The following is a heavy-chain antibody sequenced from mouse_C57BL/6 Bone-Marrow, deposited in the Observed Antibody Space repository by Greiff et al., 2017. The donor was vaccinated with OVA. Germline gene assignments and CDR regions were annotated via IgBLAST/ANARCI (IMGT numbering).Heavy chain of an antibody. V-gene: IGHV1-72*01. CDR3: ARSRYYSSSLRVDV. Sequence: QVQLQQPGAELVKPGASVKLSCKASGYTFTSYWMHWVKQRPGRGLEWIGRIDPNSGGTKYNEKFKSKATLTVDKPSSTAYMQRSSLTSEESAVYYCARSRYYSSSLRVDVWGTGTTVTVSS. D-gene: IGHD1-1*01. CDR2: IDPNSGGT. CDR1: GYTFTSYW. J-gene: IGHJ1*03.